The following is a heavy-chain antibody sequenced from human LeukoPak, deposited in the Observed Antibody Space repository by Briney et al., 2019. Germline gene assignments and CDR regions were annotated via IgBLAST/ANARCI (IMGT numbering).Heavy chain of an antibody. Sequence: ASVKISCKVSGYTFTDYYMHWVQQAPGKGLECMGLVDPEDGETIYAEKFQGRVTITADTSTDTAYMELSSLRSEDTAVYYCATDFTPLHPSGFSGLVDYWGQGTLVTVSS. CDR1: GYTFTDYY. V-gene: IGHV1-69-2*01. CDR2: VDPEDGET. D-gene: IGHD3-3*01. CDR3: ATDFTPLHPSGFSGLVDY. J-gene: IGHJ4*02.